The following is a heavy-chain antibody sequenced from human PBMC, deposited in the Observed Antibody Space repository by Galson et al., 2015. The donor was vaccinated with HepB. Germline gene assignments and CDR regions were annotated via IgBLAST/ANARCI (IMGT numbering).Heavy chain of an antibody. CDR3: VKGPPHDFDFSGRHNHF. V-gene: IGHV3-64D*06. Sequence: SLRLSCAASGFTFSTQAMHWVRQAPGKGLEYVSAIGSNGGKTYYADSVKGRFTISRDISKNTLFLQMSSLRAEDTAVYYCVKGPPHDFDFSGRHNHFWGQGTLVTVSS. D-gene: IGHD3-22*01. J-gene: IGHJ4*02. CDR2: IGSNGGKT. CDR1: GFTFSTQA.